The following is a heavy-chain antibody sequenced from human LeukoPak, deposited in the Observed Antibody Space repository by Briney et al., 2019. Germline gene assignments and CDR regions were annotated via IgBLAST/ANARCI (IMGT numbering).Heavy chain of an antibody. CDR2: INHSGST. D-gene: IGHD3-16*01. J-gene: IGHJ4*02. CDR1: GGSFSGYY. V-gene: IGHV4-34*01. CDR3: ARRGSFASSDTL. Sequence: SETLSLTCAVYGGSFSGYYWSWIRQPPGKGLEWIGEINHSGSTNYNPSLKSRVTISVDTSKNQFSLKLTSVTAADTAVYYCARRGSFASSDTLWGQEALVTVSS.